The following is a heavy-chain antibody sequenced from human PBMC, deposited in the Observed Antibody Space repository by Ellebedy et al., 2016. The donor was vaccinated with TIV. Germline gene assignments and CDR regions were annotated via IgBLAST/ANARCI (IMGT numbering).Heavy chain of an antibody. Sequence: GESLKISCAASGFTFSTYWMGWVRQAAGKGLEWVANTKQDGSEKYYVDSVMGRFTISRDNAKNSLYLQMNSLRAEDTAVYYCARDPYNWNGPFDYWGQGTLVTVSS. CDR1: GFTFSTYW. V-gene: IGHV3-7*01. CDR2: TKQDGSEK. D-gene: IGHD1-20*01. J-gene: IGHJ4*02. CDR3: ARDPYNWNGPFDY.